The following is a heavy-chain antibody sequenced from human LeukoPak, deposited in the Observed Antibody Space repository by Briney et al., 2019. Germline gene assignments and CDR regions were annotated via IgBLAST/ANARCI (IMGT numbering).Heavy chain of an antibody. J-gene: IGHJ6*03. D-gene: IGHD1-14*01. V-gene: IGHV1-18*01. CDR1: GYTFTSYG. CDR3: ARVVSLHYYYYYMDV. CDR2: ISAYNVNT. Sequence: GASVKVSCKASGYTFTSYGISWVRQAPGQGLEWMGWISAYNVNTNYAQKLQGRVTMTTDTSTSTAYMELRSLRSDDTAVYYCARVVSLHYYYYYMDVWGKGTTVTVSS.